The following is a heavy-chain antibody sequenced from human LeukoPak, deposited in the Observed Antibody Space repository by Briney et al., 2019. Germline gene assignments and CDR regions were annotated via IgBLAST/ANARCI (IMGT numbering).Heavy chain of an antibody. CDR3: AKAGEVGLRLGELSLWLDY. D-gene: IGHD3-16*02. V-gene: IGHV3-23*01. CDR1: GFTFSSYA. CDR2: ISGSGGST. J-gene: IGHJ4*02. Sequence: GGSLRLSCAASGFTFSSYAMSWVRQAPGKGLEWVSAISGSGGSTYYADSVKGRCTISRDNSKNTLYLQMNSLRAEDTAVYYCAKAGEVGLRLGELSLWLDYWGQGTLVTVSS.